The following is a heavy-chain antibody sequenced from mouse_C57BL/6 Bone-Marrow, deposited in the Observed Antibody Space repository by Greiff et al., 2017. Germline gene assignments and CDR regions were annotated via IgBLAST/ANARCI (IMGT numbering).Heavy chain of an antibody. CDR1: GFTFSDYG. V-gene: IGHV5-17*01. Sequence: EVKLMESGGGLVKPGGSLKLSCAASGFTFSDYGMHWVRQAPEKGLEWVAYISSGSSTNYYADTVKGRFTISRDNAKNTLFLQMTSLRSEDTAMYYCARRLFAYWGQGTLVTVSA. CDR3: ARRLFAY. CDR2: ISSGSSTN. J-gene: IGHJ3*01.